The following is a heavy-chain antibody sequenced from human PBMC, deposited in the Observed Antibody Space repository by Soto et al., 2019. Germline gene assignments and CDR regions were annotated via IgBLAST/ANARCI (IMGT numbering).Heavy chain of an antibody. V-gene: IGHV3-48*01. J-gene: IGHJ6*03. Sequence: EVQLVESGGGLVQPGGSLRLSCAASGFTFSSYSMNWVRQAPGKGLEWVSYIRSSSDTIYYADSVKGRFTISRDNAKNSLSLQLNSLRAEDTAVDYCARVGYYDFWGGTLSQSYYMDVWGKGTTVTVSS. CDR2: IRSSSDTI. CDR3: ARVGYYDFWGGTLSQSYYMDV. CDR1: GFTFSSYS. D-gene: IGHD3-3*01.